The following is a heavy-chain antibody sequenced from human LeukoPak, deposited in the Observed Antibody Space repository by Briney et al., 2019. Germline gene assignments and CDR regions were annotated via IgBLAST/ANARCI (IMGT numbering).Heavy chain of an antibody. J-gene: IGHJ5*02. V-gene: IGHV3-15*01. CDR2: IKSKTDGGTT. CDR3: TTDRDLSRYYYGSGRFYP. D-gene: IGHD3-10*01. CDR1: GFTFSDYY. Sequence: AGGSLRLSCAASGFTFSDYYMSWIRQAPGKGLEWVGRIKSKTDGGTTDYAAPVKGRFTISRDDSKNALYLQMNSLKTEDTAVYYCTTDRDLSRYYYGSGRFYPWGQGTLVTVSS.